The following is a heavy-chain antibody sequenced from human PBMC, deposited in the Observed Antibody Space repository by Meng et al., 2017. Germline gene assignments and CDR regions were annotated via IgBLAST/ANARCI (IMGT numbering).Heavy chain of an antibody. D-gene: IGHD3-22*01. CDR1: GYSFTSYW. Sequence: KVSCKGSGYSFTSYWIGWVRQRPGKGREWMGIIYPGDSDTRYSPSFQGQVTISADKSISTAYLQWSSLKASDTAMYYCATTVLTYYYDSSGYYRDAFDIWGQGTMVTVSS. CDR3: ATTVLTYYYDSSGYYRDAFDI. V-gene: IGHV5-51*01. J-gene: IGHJ3*02. CDR2: IYPGDSDT.